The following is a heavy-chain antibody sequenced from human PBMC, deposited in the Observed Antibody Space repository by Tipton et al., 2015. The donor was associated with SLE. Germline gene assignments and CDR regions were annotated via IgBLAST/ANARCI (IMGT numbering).Heavy chain of an antibody. CDR1: GFPFSTHD. Sequence: GSLRLSCAASGFPFSTHDMHWVRQAPGKGLQWVAFIQYDASNKYYADSVKGRFTISRDNSRNWLYLQMNSLRPDDTAMYYCAKWVGSGVYGLDWGRGTLVTVSS. D-gene: IGHD5/OR15-5a*01. CDR2: IQYDASNK. J-gene: IGHJ4*02. V-gene: IGHV3-30*02. CDR3: AKWVGSGVYGLD.